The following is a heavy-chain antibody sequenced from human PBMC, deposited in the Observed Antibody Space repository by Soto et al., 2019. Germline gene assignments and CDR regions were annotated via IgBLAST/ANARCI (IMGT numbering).Heavy chain of an antibody. V-gene: IGHV1-8*01. CDR1: GYTFTSYD. CDR2: MNPNSGNT. Sequence: QVQLVQSGAEVKKPGASVKVSCKASGYTFTSYDINWVRQATGQGLGWMGWMNPNSGNTGYAQKFQGRVTMTRNTAKSTAYMELSSLRSEDTAVYYCARAVRGSGYYVGYYYYYMDVWGKGTTVTVSS. D-gene: IGHD3-3*01. CDR3: ARAVRGSGYYVGYYYYYMDV. J-gene: IGHJ6*03.